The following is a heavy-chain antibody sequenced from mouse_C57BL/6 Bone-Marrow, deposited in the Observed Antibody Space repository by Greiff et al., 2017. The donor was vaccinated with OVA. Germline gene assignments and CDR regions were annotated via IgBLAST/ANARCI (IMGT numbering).Heavy chain of an antibody. CDR1: GYTFTSYW. CDR3: ARGWNYYGSSEDYFDY. D-gene: IGHD1-1*01. Sequence: QVQLQQPGAELVKPGASVKMSCKASGYTFTSYWITWVKQRPGQGLEWIGDIYPGSGSTNYNEKFKSKATLTVDTSSSTAYMQLSSLTSEDSAVYYCARGWNYYGSSEDYFDYWGQGTTLTVSS. CDR2: IYPGSGST. J-gene: IGHJ2*01. V-gene: IGHV1-55*01.